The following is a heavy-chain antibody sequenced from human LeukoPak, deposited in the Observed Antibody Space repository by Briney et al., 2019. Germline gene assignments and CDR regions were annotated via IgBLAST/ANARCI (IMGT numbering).Heavy chain of an antibody. V-gene: IGHV3-66*01. CDR3: ARGGTYLYFDL. CDR1: GFTFSGNY. Sequence: PGGSLRLSCAASGFTFSGNYMPWVRQAPGQGLEWVSVIYSGGSTYYAVSVRGRFTVSRDNSKNTLYLQMNTLRAEDTAVYYCARGGTYLYFDLWGRGTLVTASS. J-gene: IGHJ2*01. D-gene: IGHD3-16*01. CDR2: IYSGGST.